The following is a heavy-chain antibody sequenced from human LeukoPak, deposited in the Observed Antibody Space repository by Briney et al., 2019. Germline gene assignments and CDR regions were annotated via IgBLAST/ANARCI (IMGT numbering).Heavy chain of an antibody. V-gene: IGHV1-18*01. J-gene: IGHJ4*02. CDR3: ARGIGGSPGGDY. CDR1: GYTFTSYG. CDR2: ISAYNGNT. D-gene: IGHD1-26*01. Sequence: ASVKVSCKASGYTFTSYGISWVRQAPGQGLEWMGWISAYNGNTNYAQKFQGRVTMTRNTSISTAYMELSSLRSEDTAVYYCARGIGGSPGGDYWGQGTLVTVSS.